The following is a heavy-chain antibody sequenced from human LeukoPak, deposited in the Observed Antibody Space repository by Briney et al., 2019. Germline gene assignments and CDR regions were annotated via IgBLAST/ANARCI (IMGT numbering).Heavy chain of an antibody. CDR2: IRDKANSYAT. Sequence: GGSLRLSCAASGFTFSGSAIHWVRKASGKGLEWVGRIRDKANSYATAYIASVKGRFTISRDDSRNTAYLQMSSLKTEDTAVYYCARRFPPDYWGQGTLVTVSS. D-gene: IGHD2-21*01. V-gene: IGHV3-73*01. J-gene: IGHJ4*02. CDR3: ARRFPPDY. CDR1: GFTFSGSA.